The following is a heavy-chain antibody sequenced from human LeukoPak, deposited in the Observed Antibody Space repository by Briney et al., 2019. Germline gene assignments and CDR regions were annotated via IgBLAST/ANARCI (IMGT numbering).Heavy chain of an antibody. Sequence: GGSLRLPCAASGFTFSSYSMNWVRQAPGKGLEWVSSISSSSSYIYYADSVKGRFTISRDNAKNSLYLQMNSLRAEDTAVYYCARDGLSSSWYYFDYWGQGTLVTVSS. J-gene: IGHJ4*02. CDR1: GFTFSSYS. V-gene: IGHV3-21*01. CDR3: ARDGLSSSWYYFDY. CDR2: ISSSSSYI. D-gene: IGHD6-13*01.